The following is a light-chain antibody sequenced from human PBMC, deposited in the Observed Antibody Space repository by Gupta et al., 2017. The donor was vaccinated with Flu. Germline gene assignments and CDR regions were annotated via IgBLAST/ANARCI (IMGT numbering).Light chain of an antibody. CDR2: DVR. V-gene: IGLV2-11*01. J-gene: IGLJ3*02. Sequence: QSALTQPRSVSGSPGQSVTIACTGSSTDVGGNDYVFWLRQNPGKAPRLMMYDVRQRPSGVPDRFFGSESGTTASLTISGLRAEDEAYYYCCCFTGNYGVFGGGTKLTVL. CDR3: CCFTGNYGV. CDR1: STDVGGNDY.